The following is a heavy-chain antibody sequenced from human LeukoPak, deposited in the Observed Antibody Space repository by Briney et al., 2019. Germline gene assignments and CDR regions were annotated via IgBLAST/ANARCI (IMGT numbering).Heavy chain of an antibody. CDR2: INHSGST. D-gene: IGHD5-18*01. J-gene: IGHJ4*02. Sequence: SETLSLTCAVYGGSFSGYYWSWIRQPPGKGLEWIGEINHSGSTNYNPSLKSRVTISVDTSKNQFSLKLSSVTAADTAVYYCVSDTAKVGDSGYWGQGTLVTVSS. CDR1: GGSFSGYY. CDR3: VSDTAKVGDSGY. V-gene: IGHV4-34*01.